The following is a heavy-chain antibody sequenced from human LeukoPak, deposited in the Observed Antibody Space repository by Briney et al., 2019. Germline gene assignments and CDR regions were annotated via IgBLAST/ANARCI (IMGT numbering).Heavy chain of an antibody. D-gene: IGHD4-17*01. V-gene: IGHV3-23*01. Sequence: GGSLRLSCAASGFTFSSYAMSWVRQAPGKGLEWVSAISGSGGSTYYADSVKGRFTISRDNSQNTLYLQMNSLRAEDTAVYYCARDYADYAGYFFFDYWGQGTLVTVSS. CDR3: ARDYADYAGYFFFDY. J-gene: IGHJ4*02. CDR2: ISGSGGST. CDR1: GFTFSSYA.